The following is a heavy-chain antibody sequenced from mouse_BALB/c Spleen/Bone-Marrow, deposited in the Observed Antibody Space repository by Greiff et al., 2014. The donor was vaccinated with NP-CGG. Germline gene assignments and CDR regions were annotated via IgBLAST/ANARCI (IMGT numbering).Heavy chain of an antibody. CDR1: GFTFSSYA. J-gene: IGHJ4*01. CDR2: ISSGGSYT. V-gene: IGHV5-9-3*01. Sequence: VQLKESGGGLVKPGGSLKLSCAASGFTFSSYAMSWVRQTQEKRLGWVATISSGGSYTYYPDSVKGRFTISRDNAKNTLYLQMSSLRSEDTAMYYCASLFRGAMDYWGQGTSVTVSS. CDR3: ASLFRGAMDY.